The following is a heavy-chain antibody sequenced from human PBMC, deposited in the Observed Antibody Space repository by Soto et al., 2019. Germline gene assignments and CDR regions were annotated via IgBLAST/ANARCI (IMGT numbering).Heavy chain of an antibody. J-gene: IGHJ6*02. CDR1: GFTFSSYD. D-gene: IGHD3-22*01. V-gene: IGHV3-13*01. CDR3: ARVKRPGYGMDV. Sequence: EVQLVESGGGLVQPGGPLRLSFEASGFTFSSYDMHWAPQVKGKGLEWVSAIGTASDTYYPGSVKGRFTISRENAKNSLYLQMNSLRAGDTAVYYCARVKRPGYGMDVWGQGTTVTVSS. CDR2: IGTASDT.